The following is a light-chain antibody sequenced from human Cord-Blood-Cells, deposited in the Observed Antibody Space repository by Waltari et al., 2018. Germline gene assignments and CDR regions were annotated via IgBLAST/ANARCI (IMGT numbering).Light chain of an antibody. CDR1: QRVSSY. CDR3: QQRSNWPPRFT. Sequence: EIVLTQSPATLSLSPGERATLSCRARQRVSSYLAWYQQKPGQAPRLLIYDASNRATGIPARFSGSGSGTDFTLTISSLEPEDFAVYYCQQRSNWPPRFTFGPGTKVDIK. V-gene: IGKV3-11*01. CDR2: DAS. J-gene: IGKJ3*01.